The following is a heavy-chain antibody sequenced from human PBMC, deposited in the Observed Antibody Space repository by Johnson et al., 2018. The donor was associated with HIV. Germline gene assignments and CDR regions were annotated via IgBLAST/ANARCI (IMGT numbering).Heavy chain of an antibody. CDR2: ISSSGSTI. V-gene: IGHV3-11*01. J-gene: IGHJ3*02. CDR3: AREHVRKTYYNFWSGYYTDAFDI. Sequence: QVQLVESGGGLVKPGGSLRLSCAASGFTFSDYYMSWIRQAPGKGLEWVSYISSSGSTIYYADSVKGRFTISRDNAKNSLYLQMNSLRAEDTALYYCAREHVRKTYYNFWSGYYTDAFDIWGQGTMVTVSS. CDR1: GFTFSDYY. D-gene: IGHD3-3*01.